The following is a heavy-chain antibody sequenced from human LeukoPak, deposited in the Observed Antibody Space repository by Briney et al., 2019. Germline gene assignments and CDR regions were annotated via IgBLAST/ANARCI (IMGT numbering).Heavy chain of an antibody. Sequence: ASVKVSCKASGYTFTNYGFSWVRQAPGQGLEWMGWINAYNGNTNYAQKLRGRVTMTTDTSTNTAYMELRSLRSDDTAVYYCARRYCSGGSCYSDGYYGMDVWGQGTTVTVSS. J-gene: IGHJ6*02. V-gene: IGHV1-18*01. CDR3: ARRYCSGGSCYSDGYYGMDV. CDR1: GYTFTNYG. D-gene: IGHD2-15*01. CDR2: INAYNGNT.